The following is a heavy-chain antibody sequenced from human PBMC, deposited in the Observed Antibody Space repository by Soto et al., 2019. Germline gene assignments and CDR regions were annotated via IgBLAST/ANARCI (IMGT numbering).Heavy chain of an antibody. CDR3: AGIEGIQL. D-gene: IGHD5-18*01. Sequence: QVHLVESGGGVVQPGRSLRLSCAASGFTFSRYSMHWVRQAPGKGLEWVSIISYDGSNKYYADSVKGRFTISRDNSKNTLYLQMNSLRAEDTAVYYCAGIEGIQLWGQGTTVTVSS. J-gene: IGHJ6*02. CDR1: GFTFSRYS. CDR2: ISYDGSNK. V-gene: IGHV3-30-3*01.